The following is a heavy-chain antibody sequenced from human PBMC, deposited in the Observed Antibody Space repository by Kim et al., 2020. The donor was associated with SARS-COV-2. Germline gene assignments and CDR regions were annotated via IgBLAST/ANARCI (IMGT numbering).Heavy chain of an antibody. D-gene: IGHD4-17*01. V-gene: IGHV3-9*01. CDR1: GFTFDDYA. J-gene: IGHJ3*02. Sequence: GGSLRLSCAASGFTFDDYAMHWVRQAPGKGLEWVSGISWNSGSIGYADSVKGRFTISRDNAKNSLYLQMNSLRAEDTALYYCAKDLGGDERSVFDICGQGTMVTVSS. CDR2: ISWNSGSI. CDR3: AKDLGGDERSVFDI.